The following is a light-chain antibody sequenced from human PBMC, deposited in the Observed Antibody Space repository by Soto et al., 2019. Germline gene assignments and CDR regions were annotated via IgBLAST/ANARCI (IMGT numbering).Light chain of an antibody. Sequence: DIQMSQSPSTLSASVGDRVTITCRPSHTFSRWLAWYQQRPGKAPKLLIYETSRLESGVPSRFSGSGSGTEFTLTISSLQPDDFATYYCQQYHHSSTFGQGTKVELK. CDR3: QQYHHSST. J-gene: IGKJ1*01. CDR2: ETS. CDR1: HTFSRW. V-gene: IGKV1-5*03.